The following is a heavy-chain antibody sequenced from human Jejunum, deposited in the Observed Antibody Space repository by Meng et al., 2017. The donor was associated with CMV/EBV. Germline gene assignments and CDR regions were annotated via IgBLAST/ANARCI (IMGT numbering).Heavy chain of an antibody. V-gene: IGHV4-4*01. CDR1: GGSLIGTNW. CDR3: GDPPAGY. Sequence: TLSLTCVVSGGSLIGTNWWNWVRQPPGGGLEWIGEIFHSGATNYNPSLKSRVTISIDNSKNQFSPKLTSVTAADTAVYFCGDPPAGYWGQGVLVTVSS. J-gene: IGHJ4*02. CDR2: IFHSGAT.